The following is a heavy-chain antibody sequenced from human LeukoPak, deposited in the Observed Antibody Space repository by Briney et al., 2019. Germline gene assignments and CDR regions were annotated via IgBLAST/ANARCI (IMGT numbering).Heavy chain of an antibody. CDR2: SDTGNT. CDR1: GFTFSSYE. V-gene: IGHV3-23*01. D-gene: IGHD2-15*01. CDR3: AKAPVTTCRGAFCYPFDY. J-gene: IGHJ4*02. Sequence: GGSLRLSCAASGFTFSSYEMNWVRQAPGKGLEWVSASDTGNTYHADSVKGRFTISRDSSKNTLFLQMNRLRPEDAAVYYCAKAPVTTCRGAFCYPFDYWGLGTLVTVSS.